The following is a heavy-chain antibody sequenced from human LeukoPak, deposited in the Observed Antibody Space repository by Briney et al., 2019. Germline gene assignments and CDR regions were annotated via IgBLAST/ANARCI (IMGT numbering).Heavy chain of an antibody. CDR1: GYTLTELS. CDR2: FDPEDGET. J-gene: IGHJ4*02. V-gene: IGHV1-24*01. CDR3: ATPRGSWYGYYFDY. D-gene: IGHD6-13*01. Sequence: ASVKVSSKVSGYTLTELSMHWARQAPGKGLEWMGGFDPEDGETIYAQKFQGRVTMTEDTSTDTAYMELSSLRSEDTAVYYCATPRGSWYGYYFDYWGQGTLVTVSS.